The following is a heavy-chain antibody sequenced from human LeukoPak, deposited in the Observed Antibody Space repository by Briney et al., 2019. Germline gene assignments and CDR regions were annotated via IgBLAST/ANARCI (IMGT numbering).Heavy chain of an antibody. V-gene: IGHV4-59*01. CDR2: IYYSGGT. J-gene: IGHJ4*02. Sequence: SETLSLTRTVSGGSISSYYWSWIRQPPGKGLEWIGYIYYSGGTNYNPSLKSRVTISVDTSKNQFSLKLSSVTAADTAVYYCARGNHGGFNYWGQGTLVTVSS. CDR3: ARGNHGGFNY. CDR1: GGSISSYY. D-gene: IGHD1-14*01.